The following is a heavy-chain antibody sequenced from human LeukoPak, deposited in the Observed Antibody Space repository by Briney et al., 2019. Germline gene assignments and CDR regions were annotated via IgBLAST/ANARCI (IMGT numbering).Heavy chain of an antibody. Sequence: PSETLSLTCTVSGGSISSTSYYWGWIRQPPGKGLEWIGSIYYSESTFYNPSLKSRVTISVDTSKNQFSLKLNTVTAADTAVYYCARPRDGYNPGVGAFDIWGQGTMVTVSS. CDR3: ARPRDGYNPGVGAFDI. D-gene: IGHD5-24*01. CDR1: GGSISSTSYY. CDR2: IYYSEST. V-gene: IGHV4-39*07. J-gene: IGHJ3*02.